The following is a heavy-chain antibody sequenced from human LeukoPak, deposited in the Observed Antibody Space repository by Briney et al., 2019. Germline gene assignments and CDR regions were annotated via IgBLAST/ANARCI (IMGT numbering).Heavy chain of an antibody. J-gene: IGHJ3*02. CDR1: GFTFSDYA. CDR3: ARSLPPLSDYYDSPLLLNALDI. D-gene: IGHD3-22*01. V-gene: IGHV3-23*01. Sequence: GGSLRLSCAASGFTFSDYAINWVRQAPGKGLEWVSSISRGGVITYYADSVKGRFTIPRDNSNNTLYLHMNSLRAEDTAVYYCARSLPPLSDYYDSPLLLNALDIWGQGTMVTVSS. CDR2: ISRGGVIT.